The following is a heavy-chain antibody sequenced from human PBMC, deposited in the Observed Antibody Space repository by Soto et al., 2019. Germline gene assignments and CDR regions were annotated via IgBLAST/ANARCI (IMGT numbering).Heavy chain of an antibody. CDR1: GYSFTNYW. D-gene: IGHD4-4*01. V-gene: IGHV5-51*01. J-gene: IGHJ6*03. Sequence: PGESLKISCEASGYSFTNYWIGWVRQMPGKGLEWMGTIYPEDSDTRYSPSFQGQVTISADKSIRTAFLQWSSLKASDTAMYYCARSTVSRKSTYYYFYSMDVWGKGTSVNVSS. CDR3: ARSTVSRKSTYYYFYSMDV. CDR2: IYPEDSDT.